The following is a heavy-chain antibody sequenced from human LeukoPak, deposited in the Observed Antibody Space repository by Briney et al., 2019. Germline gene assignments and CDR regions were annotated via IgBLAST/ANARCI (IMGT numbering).Heavy chain of an antibody. CDR1: GYSISSGYY. CDR3: ARGAGGYCSGGSCYSGDWFDP. CDR2: IYHSGST. D-gene: IGHD2-15*01. Sequence: SETLSLTCAVSGYSISSGYYWDWIRQPPGKGLEWIGSIYHSGSTYYNPSLKSRVTISVDTSKNQFSLNLSSVTAADTAVYYCARGAGGYCSGGSCYSGDWFDPWGQGTLVTVSS. V-gene: IGHV4-38-2*01. J-gene: IGHJ5*02.